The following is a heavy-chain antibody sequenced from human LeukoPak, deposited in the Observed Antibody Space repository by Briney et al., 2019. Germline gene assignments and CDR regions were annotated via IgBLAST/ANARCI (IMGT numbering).Heavy chain of an antibody. Sequence: SQTLSLPCAISGDIVSSNSAAWNWIRQSPSRGLEWLGRTYYRSKWYNDYAVSVKSRITINPDTAKNQFYLQLNSVTPEDTAVYYCARDSDMREGIDYWGQGTLVTVSS. CDR3: ARDSDMREGIDY. D-gene: IGHD3-9*01. J-gene: IGHJ4*02. CDR1: GDIVSSNSAA. V-gene: IGHV6-1*01. CDR2: TYYRSKWYN.